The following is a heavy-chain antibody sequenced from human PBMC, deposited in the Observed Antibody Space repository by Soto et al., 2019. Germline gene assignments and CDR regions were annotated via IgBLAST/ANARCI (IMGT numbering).Heavy chain of an antibody. J-gene: IGHJ4*02. CDR3: AKDDFTDRGDDYFDY. V-gene: IGHV3-23*01. CDR1: GFSFTNFA. D-gene: IGHD2-21*02. CDR2: IGASGDIT. Sequence: PGGSLRLSCAASGFSFTNFAMSWVRQAPGKGLEWVAGIGASGDITWYADSVKGRLSIPRDNSKNTLYLQLNSLRFEDTAVYYCAKDDFTDRGDDYFDYWGPGTLVTRLL.